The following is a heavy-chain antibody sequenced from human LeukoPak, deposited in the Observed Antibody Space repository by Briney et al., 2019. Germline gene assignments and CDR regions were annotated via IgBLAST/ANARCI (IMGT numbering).Heavy chain of an antibody. J-gene: IGHJ4*02. CDR1: GGSLRSSSYY. D-gene: IGHD5-24*01. CDR2: FYYSGST. V-gene: IGHV4-39*07. CDR3: AREVGGQEMATILPLNPPRV. Sequence: SETLSLTCTVSGGSLRSSSYYWGWIPQPPGKGLVWIVSFYYSGSTECDPSLNSRVTISGDTSQKQFSLKLSSVTAADTAGYYCAREVGGQEMATILPLNPPRVWGQGALVTVSS.